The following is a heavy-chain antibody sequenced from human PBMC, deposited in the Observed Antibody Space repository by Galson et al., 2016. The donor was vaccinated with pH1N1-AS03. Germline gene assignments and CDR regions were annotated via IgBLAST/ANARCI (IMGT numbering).Heavy chain of an antibody. D-gene: IGHD1-7*01. J-gene: IGHJ4*02. V-gene: IGHV1-69*13. Sequence: SVKVSCKASGGTFTSHAVSWMRQAPGQGLEWMGGIILSFGMTHYARDFKDRVTFTADESATTAYMELTSLRSEDTAVFYCARGGESNYGTLDYWGQGSLVTVSS. CDR1: GGTFTSHA. CDR3: ARGGESNYGTLDY. CDR2: IILSFGMT.